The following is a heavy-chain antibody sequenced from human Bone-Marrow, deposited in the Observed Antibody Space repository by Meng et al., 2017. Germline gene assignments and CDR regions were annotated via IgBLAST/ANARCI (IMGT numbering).Heavy chain of an antibody. J-gene: IGHJ2*01. CDR1: GGSFSGYY. CDR3: ARVGRGETYFDL. Sequence: VQLQQWGAGPLKPSETLSLPCAVYGGSFSGYYWSWIRQPPGKGLEWIGEINHSGSTNYNPSLKSRVTISVDTSKNQFSLKLSSVTAADTAVYYCARVGRGETYFDLWGRGTLVTVSS. CDR2: INHSGST. D-gene: IGHD5-24*01. V-gene: IGHV4-34*01.